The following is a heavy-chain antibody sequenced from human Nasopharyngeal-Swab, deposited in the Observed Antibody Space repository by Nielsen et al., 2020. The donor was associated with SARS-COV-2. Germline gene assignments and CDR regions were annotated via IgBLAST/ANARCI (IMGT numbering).Heavy chain of an antibody. CDR3: ARGLYYYYYYYMDV. CDR1: GFTFSDYY. V-gene: IGHV3-11*04. Sequence: GASLKISCAAPGFTFSDYYMSWIRQAPGKGLEWVSYISSSGSTIYYADSVKGRFTISRDNAKNSLYLQMNSLRAEDTAVYYCARGLYYYYYYYMDVWGKGTTVTVSS. CDR2: ISSSGSTI. D-gene: IGHD2-15*01. J-gene: IGHJ6*03.